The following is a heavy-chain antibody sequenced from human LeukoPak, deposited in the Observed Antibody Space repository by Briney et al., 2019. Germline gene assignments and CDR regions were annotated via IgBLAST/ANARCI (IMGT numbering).Heavy chain of an antibody. CDR2: ISHSGST. CDR1: DGSISNYY. D-gene: IGHD2-15*01. V-gene: IGHV4-59*12. J-gene: IGHJ4*02. Sequence: SETLSLTCTVSDGSISNYYWSWIRQPPGKGLEWIGYISHSGSTNYNPSLKSRVTISVDTSKNQFSLKLSSVTAADTAVYYCAVVVAATSPDYWGQGTLVTVSS. CDR3: AVVVAATSPDY.